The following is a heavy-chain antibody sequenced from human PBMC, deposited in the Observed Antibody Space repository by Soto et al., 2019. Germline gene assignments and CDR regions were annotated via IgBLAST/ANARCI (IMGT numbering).Heavy chain of an antibody. CDR1: GYSFTSYW. Sequence: PGESLKISCKGSGYSFTSYWIGWVRQMPGKGLEWMGIIYPGDSDTRYSPSFQGQVTISADKSISTAYLQWSSLKASDTAMYYCARQVLWSSSNPYYYYYGMDVWGQGTRVTVSS. J-gene: IGHJ6*02. CDR2: IYPGDSDT. CDR3: ARQVLWSSSNPYYYYYGMDV. V-gene: IGHV5-51*01. D-gene: IGHD6-6*01.